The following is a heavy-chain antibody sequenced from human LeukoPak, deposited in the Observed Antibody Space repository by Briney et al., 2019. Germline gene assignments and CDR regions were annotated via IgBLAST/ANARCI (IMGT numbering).Heavy chain of an antibody. CDR3: ARVGGAAAGTVGYYYYGMDV. J-gene: IGHJ6*02. V-gene: IGHV3-74*01. Sequence: GGSLRLSCAASGFTFSSYWMHWVRQAPGKGLVWVSRINTDGSSTSYADSVKGRFTISRGNAKNTLYLQMNSLRAEDTAVYYCARVGGAAAGTVGYYYYGMDVWGQGTTVTVSS. CDR1: GFTFSSYW. D-gene: IGHD6-13*01. CDR2: INTDGSST.